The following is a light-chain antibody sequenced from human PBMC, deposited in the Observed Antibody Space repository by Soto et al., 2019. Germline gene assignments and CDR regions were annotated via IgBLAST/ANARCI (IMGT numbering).Light chain of an antibody. J-gene: IGKJ1*01. CDR3: QQYNNWPWT. CDR1: QSVSSN. V-gene: IGKV3-15*01. Sequence: EIVMTQSPATLSVSPGARAPLSCRASQSVSSNLAWYQQKPGQAPWLLIFAASTRATGFPARFSGSGSGTDFTLTISSLQSEDFAVYYCQQYNNWPWTFGQGTKVDIK. CDR2: AAS.